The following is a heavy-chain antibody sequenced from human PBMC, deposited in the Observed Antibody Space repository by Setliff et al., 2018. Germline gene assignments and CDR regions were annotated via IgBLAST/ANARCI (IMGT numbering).Heavy chain of an antibody. Sequence: PGGSLRLSCAASGFAVSGAYMSWVRQAPGKGLEWVSIIYSSGNTAYTDSVKGRFTISRDTSKNTVYLEMNTLGAEDTALYYCVTDPPGSGWSFDSWGQGTLVTVSS. J-gene: IGHJ4*02. CDR2: IYSSGNT. CDR1: GFAVSGAY. CDR3: VTDPPGSGWSFDS. D-gene: IGHD6-19*01. V-gene: IGHV3-53*01.